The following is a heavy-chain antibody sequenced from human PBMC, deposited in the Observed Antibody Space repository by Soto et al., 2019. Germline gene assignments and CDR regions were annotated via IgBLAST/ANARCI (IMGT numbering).Heavy chain of an antibody. J-gene: IGHJ4*02. CDR3: ARDGVGATTYFGYFDY. D-gene: IGHD1-26*01. CDR1: RFIFSGYG. CDR2: IWYDGSNK. V-gene: IGHV3-33*01. Sequence: QVQLVESGGGVVQPGRSLRLSCAAPRFIFSGYGMHWVRQAPGKGLEWVAVIWYDGSNKYYADSVKGRFTISRDNSRNTLYLQMNSLRAEDTAVYYCARDGVGATTYFGYFDYWCQGTLVTVSS.